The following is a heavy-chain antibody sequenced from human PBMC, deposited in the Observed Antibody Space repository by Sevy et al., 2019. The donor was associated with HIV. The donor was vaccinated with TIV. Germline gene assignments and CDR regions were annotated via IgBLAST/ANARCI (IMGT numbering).Heavy chain of an antibody. CDR3: AREGCTQPHDY. Sequence: GGSLRLSCAASGFTFAKYSMSWVRQAPGKGLEWVSTFSFGCGRINYADSVKGRFTSSRDDSKNTLFLQRNSLRAEDTATYFCAREGCTQPHDYWGQGTLVTVSS. D-gene: IGHD2-8*01. CDR2: FSFGCGRI. J-gene: IGHJ4*02. CDR1: GFTFAKYS. V-gene: IGHV3-23*01.